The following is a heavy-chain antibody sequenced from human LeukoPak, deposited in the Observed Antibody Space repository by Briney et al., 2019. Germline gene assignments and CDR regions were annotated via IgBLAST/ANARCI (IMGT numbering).Heavy chain of an antibody. J-gene: IGHJ4*02. Sequence: PGGSLRLSCAASGFTFSSYAMSWVRQAPGKGLEWASAISGSGGSTYYADSVKGRFTISRDNSKNTLHLQMNSLRAEDTAVYYCAKDGTIAAAGYFDYWGQGTLVTVSS. CDR3: AKDGTIAAAGYFDY. CDR1: GFTFSSYA. V-gene: IGHV3-23*01. D-gene: IGHD6-13*01. CDR2: ISGSGGST.